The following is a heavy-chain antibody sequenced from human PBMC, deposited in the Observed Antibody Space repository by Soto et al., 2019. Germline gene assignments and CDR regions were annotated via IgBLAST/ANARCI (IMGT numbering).Heavy chain of an antibody. CDR2: IYWDDDK. D-gene: IGHD6-6*01. CDR1: GFSLSTSGVD. CDR3: AHRRPYSNSPEYFFDY. V-gene: IGHV2-5*02. J-gene: IGHJ4*02. Sequence: QITLKESGPPLVKPTQTLTLTCTFSGFSLSTSGVDVGGIRQPPGKALEWLALIYWDDDKTYSPSPKSRLTITKDTSKNQVVLTMTNMDPLDTDTYYCAHRRPYSNSPEYFFDYWGQGTLVTVSS.